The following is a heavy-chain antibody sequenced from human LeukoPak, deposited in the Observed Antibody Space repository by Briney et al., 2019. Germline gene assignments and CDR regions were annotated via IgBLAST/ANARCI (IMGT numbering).Heavy chain of an antibody. D-gene: IGHD2-2*02. CDR1: GGSFSDYY. CDR2: INQSVGT. V-gene: IGHV4-34*01. Sequence: SETLSLTCVVSGGSFSDYYWTWIRQSPGKGLEWIGEINQSVGTKYNPSLKSRVTISIDTSKNHFSLTLSSVTAADTAVYYCARSQGIVVVPAAIQEGDAFDIWGQGTMVTVSS. CDR3: ARSQGIVVVPAAIQEGDAFDI. J-gene: IGHJ3*02.